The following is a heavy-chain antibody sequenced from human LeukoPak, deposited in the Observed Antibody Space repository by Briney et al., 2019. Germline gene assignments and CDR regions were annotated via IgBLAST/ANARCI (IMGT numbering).Heavy chain of an antibody. Sequence: GGSLRLSCAASGFTVSTNYMSWVRQAPGKGLEWVSVIYRDDTTYYADSVKGRFTISRDNSKNTLYLQMSSLRAEDTAVYYCARGSGVDYWGQGTLVTVSS. V-gene: IGHV3-53*01. D-gene: IGHD3-10*01. CDR1: GFTVSTNY. CDR2: IYRDDTT. J-gene: IGHJ4*02. CDR3: ARGSGVDY.